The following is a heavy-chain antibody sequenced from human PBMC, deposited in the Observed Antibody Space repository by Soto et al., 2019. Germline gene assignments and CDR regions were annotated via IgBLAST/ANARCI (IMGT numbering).Heavy chain of an antibody. CDR2: IIPIFGTA. D-gene: IGHD2-15*01. J-gene: IGHJ5*02. CDR1: GGTFSSYA. Sequence: SVKVSCKASGGTFSSYAISWVRQAPGQGLEWMGGIIPIFGTANYAQKFQGRVTITADESTSTAYMELSSLRSEDTAVYYCAKTSCSGGSCYSFDPWGQGTLVTVSS. V-gene: IGHV1-69*13. CDR3: AKTSCSGGSCYSFDP.